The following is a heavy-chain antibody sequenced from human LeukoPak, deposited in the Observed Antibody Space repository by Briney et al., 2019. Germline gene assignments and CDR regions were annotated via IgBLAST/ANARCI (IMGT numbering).Heavy chain of an antibody. CDR2: IIPILGIA. Sequence: SVKVSCKASGGTFSSYTISWVRQAPGQGLEWMGRIIPILGIANYAQKFQGRVTITADKSTSTAYMELSSLRSEDTAVYHCARPEGPGYDAFDIWGQGTMVTVSS. V-gene: IGHV1-69*02. D-gene: IGHD1-14*01. J-gene: IGHJ3*02. CDR1: GGTFSSYT. CDR3: ARPEGPGYDAFDI.